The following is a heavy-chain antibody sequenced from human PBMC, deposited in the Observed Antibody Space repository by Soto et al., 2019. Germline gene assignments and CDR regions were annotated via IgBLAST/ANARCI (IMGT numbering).Heavy chain of an antibody. CDR2: ISAYNGNT. CDR1: GYTFTSYG. D-gene: IGHD3-22*01. J-gene: IGHJ4*02. V-gene: IGHV1-18*01. Sequence: ASVKVSCKASGYTFTSYGISWVRQAPGQGLEWMGWISAYNGNTNYAQKLQGRVTMTTDTSTSTAYMELRSLRSDDTAVYYCARVGDYYDSSGYYVDYWGQGTLVTVSS. CDR3: ARVGDYYDSSGYYVDY.